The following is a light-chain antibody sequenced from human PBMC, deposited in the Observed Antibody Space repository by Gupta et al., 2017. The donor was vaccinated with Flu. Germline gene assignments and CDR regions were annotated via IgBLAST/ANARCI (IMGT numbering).Light chain of an antibody. Sequence: QSVLTQPSSASAPPVQSVSISCSGTSSNIGGNTVNWYQQLPGSAPKLLIYRNNRRPSWGPDRFSGSKSGTSASLAISGLQSEDEADYYCAAWDDNLNGWVFGGGTRLTVL. V-gene: IGLV1-44*01. CDR3: AAWDDNLNGWV. CDR1: SSNIGGNT. CDR2: RNN. J-gene: IGLJ3*02.